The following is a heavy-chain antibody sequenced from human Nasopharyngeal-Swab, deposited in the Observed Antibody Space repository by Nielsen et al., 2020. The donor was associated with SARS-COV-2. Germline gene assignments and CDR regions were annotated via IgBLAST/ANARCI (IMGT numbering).Heavy chain of an antibody. Sequence: WIRQPPGKGLEWIGYIYYSGSTYYNPSLKSRVTISVDTSKDQFSLKLSSVTAADTAVYYSARGSLPLYDILTGYYPPFDYWGQGTLVTVSS. J-gene: IGHJ4*02. D-gene: IGHD3-9*01. V-gene: IGHV4-31*02. CDR2: IYYSGST. CDR3: ARGSLPLYDILTGYYPPFDY.